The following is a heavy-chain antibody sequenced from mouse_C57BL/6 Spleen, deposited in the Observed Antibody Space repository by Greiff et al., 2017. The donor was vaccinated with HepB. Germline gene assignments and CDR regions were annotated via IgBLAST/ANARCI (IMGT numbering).Heavy chain of an antibody. CDR3: AGDGDYGSSYEYFDV. D-gene: IGHD1-1*01. V-gene: IGHV5-4*01. CDR2: ISDGGSYT. J-gene: IGHJ1*03. CDR1: GFTFSSYA. Sequence: EVQRVESGGGLVKPGGSLKLSCAASGFTFSSYAMSWVRQTPEKRLEWVATISDGGSYTYYPDNVKGRFTISRDNAKNNLYLQMSHLKSEDTAMYYCAGDGDYGSSYEYFDVWGTGTTVTVSS.